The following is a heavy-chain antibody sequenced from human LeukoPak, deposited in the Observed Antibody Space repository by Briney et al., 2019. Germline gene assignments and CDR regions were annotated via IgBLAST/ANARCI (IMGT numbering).Heavy chain of an antibody. V-gene: IGHV3-21*01. CDR3: ARDVGASAPGAFDI. D-gene: IGHD1-26*01. Sequence: MPGGSLRLSCTASGFTFSTYNMNWVRQAPGKGLEWVSSISTSSNYIYYADSVKGRFTISRDNAKNSLYLQMNSLRVEDTDVYYCARDVGASAPGAFDIWGQGTMVTVSS. CDR2: ISTSSNYI. J-gene: IGHJ3*02. CDR1: GFTFSTYN.